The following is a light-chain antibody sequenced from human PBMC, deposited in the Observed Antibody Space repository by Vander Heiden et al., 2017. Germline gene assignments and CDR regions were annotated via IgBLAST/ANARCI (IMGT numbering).Light chain of an antibody. Sequence: QSVLTQPPSASGTPGQRVTISCSGSSSNIGSNTVNWYQQVPGTAPKLLLYSHNQRPSGVPNRFSGSKSGTSASLAISGPQSEDEADYYCAAWDDSLNGPVFGGGTKLTVL. CDR1: SSNIGSNT. V-gene: IGLV1-44*01. CDR2: SHN. J-gene: IGLJ3*02. CDR3: AAWDDSLNGPV.